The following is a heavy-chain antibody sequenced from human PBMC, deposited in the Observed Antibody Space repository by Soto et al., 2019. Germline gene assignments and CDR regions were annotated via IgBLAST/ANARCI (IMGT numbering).Heavy chain of an antibody. Sequence: QVQLQESGPRLVKPSATLSLTFTVSGGSITSSYWSWIRRPPGKGLEWIAYIYDTGISGYTPSTSYRPSLKSRVTMSVDTSKSQFSLRLTSVTAADTAVYYCARGEDAFFYYGLDVWGQGITVTVSS. V-gene: IGHV4-59*01. CDR3: ARGEDAFFYYGLDV. CDR1: GGSITSSY. J-gene: IGHJ6*02. CDR2: IYDTGISGYTPST.